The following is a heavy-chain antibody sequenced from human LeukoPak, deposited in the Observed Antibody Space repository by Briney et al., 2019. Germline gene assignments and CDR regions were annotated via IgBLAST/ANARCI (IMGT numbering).Heavy chain of an antibody. Sequence: PSQTLSLTCAVSGASISSNNWWTWVRQAPGKGLEWIGEIYHYGTTNYNPSLKGRVTLSVDKSKNQFSLNLNSVTAADTAVYYCARGPSVAAHLDYWGQGTLVTVSS. CDR3: ARGPSVAAHLDY. J-gene: IGHJ4*02. CDR2: IYHYGTT. D-gene: IGHD5-12*01. V-gene: IGHV4-4*02. CDR1: GASISSNNW.